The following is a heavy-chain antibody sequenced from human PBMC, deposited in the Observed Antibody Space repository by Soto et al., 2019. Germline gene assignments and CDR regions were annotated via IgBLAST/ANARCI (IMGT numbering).Heavy chain of an antibody. V-gene: IGHV3-33*01. CDR3: ARDAAWTSAGFGEYHDAFDI. Sequence: GGSLRLSCAASGFTFSSYGMHWVRQAPGKGLEWVAVIWYDGSNKYYADSVKGRFTISRDNSKNTLYLQMNSLRAEDTAVYYCARDAAWTSAGFGEYHDAFDIWGQGTMVTVSS. J-gene: IGHJ3*02. CDR2: IWYDGSNK. CDR1: GFTFSSYG. D-gene: IGHD3-10*01.